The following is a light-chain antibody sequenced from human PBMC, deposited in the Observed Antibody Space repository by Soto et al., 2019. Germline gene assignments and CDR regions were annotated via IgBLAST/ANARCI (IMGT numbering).Light chain of an antibody. J-gene: IGKJ1*01. V-gene: IGKV3-20*01. Sequence: EIVLTQSPGTLSLSPGERATLSCRASQSVSSSDLAWYQQKPGQAPRLLIYGASNRATGIPDRFSGSGSGTDFTLTISRLEPEDFAVYYCQHYDFSSPWTFCQGTKVDIK. CDR2: GAS. CDR1: QSVSSSD. CDR3: QHYDFSSPWT.